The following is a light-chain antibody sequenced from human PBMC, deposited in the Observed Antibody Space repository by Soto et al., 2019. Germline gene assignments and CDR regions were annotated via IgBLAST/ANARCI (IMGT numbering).Light chain of an antibody. CDR1: HIIGNW. CDR2: KAS. J-gene: IGKJ4*01. V-gene: IGKV1-5*03. CDR3: QQNNSSPLT. Sequence: DIQMTQSPATLSASVGDRVTITCRASHIIGNWLAWYQQKPGKAPNLLIYKASSLQSGVPSRFSGSGSGTEFTLTISGLQPDDFAIYYCQQNNSSPLTFGGGTKVDVK.